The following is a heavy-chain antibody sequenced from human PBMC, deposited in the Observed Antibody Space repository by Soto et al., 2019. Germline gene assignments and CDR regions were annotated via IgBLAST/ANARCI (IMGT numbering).Heavy chain of an antibody. Sequence: PVKVSCKASGGTFSSYAISWVRQAPGQGLEWMGGIIPIFGTANYAQKFQGRVTITADESTSTAYMELSSLRSEDTAVYYCARYRFLEWLLSGWFDPWGQGTLVTVSS. CDR3: ARYRFLEWLLSGWFDP. V-gene: IGHV1-69*13. CDR1: GGTFSSYA. CDR2: IIPIFGTA. D-gene: IGHD3-3*01. J-gene: IGHJ5*02.